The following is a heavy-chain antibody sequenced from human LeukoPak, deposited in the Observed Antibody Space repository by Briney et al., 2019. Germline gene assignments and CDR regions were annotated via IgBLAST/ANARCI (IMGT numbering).Heavy chain of an antibody. CDR1: GYSISSGYY. CDR3: ARQPDGSGSYYRPQMFDY. V-gene: IGHV4-38-2*01. D-gene: IGHD3-10*01. Sequence: SETLSLTCAVSGYSISSGYYWGWIRQPPGKGLEWIGSFYHSGSTYYNPSLKSRVTISVDTSKNQFSLKLSSVTAADTAVYYCARQPDGSGSYYRPQMFDYWGQGTLVTVSS. J-gene: IGHJ4*02. CDR2: FYHSGST.